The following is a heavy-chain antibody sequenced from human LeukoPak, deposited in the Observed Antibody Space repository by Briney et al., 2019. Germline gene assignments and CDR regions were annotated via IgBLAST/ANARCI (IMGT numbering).Heavy chain of an antibody. D-gene: IGHD3-22*01. V-gene: IGHV3-30-3*01. CDR3: ARDGYYDGSGYD. CDR1: GFTFRSYA. Sequence: LGGSLRLSCAASGFTFRSYAMHWVRQAPGKGLEWVAIISYDGSNKYHADSVKGRFSISRDNSKNTLYLQMNSLRAEDTAVYYCARDGYYDGSGYDWGRGTLVTVSS. J-gene: IGHJ4*02. CDR2: ISYDGSNK.